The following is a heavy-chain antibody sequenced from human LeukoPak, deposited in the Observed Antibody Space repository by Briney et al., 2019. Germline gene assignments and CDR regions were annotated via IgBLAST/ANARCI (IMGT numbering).Heavy chain of an antibody. J-gene: IGHJ3*02. Sequence: PSDTLSLTCTVSGGSISSGSYYWSWIRQRAGKGLEWIGRIYTSGSTNYNPSLKSRVTISVDTSKNQFSLKLSSVTAADTAVYYCARGFRFTYAFDIWGQGTMVTVSS. D-gene: IGHD3-16*02. CDR3: ARGFRFTYAFDI. CDR1: GGSISSGSYY. CDR2: IYTSGST. V-gene: IGHV4-61*02.